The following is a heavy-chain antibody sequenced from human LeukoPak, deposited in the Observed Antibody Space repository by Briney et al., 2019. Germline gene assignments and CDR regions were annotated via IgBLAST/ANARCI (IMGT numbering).Heavy chain of an antibody. CDR1: GYSLSSGYY. D-gene: IGHD3-3*01. V-gene: IGHV4-38-2*01. CDR2: IYHSGST. Sequence: PSETLSLTCAVSGYSLSSGYYWGWIRQPPGKGLEWIGTIYHSGSTYYNPSLKSRVTISVDTSKNQFSLKLSSVTAADTAVYYCARLVFGVANNAFDIWGQGTMVTVSS. J-gene: IGHJ3*02. CDR3: ARLVFGVANNAFDI.